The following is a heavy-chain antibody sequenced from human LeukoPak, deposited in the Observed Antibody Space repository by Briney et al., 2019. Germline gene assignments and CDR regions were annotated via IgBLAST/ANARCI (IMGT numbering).Heavy chain of an antibody. Sequence: ASVKVSCKASGYTFTSYGISWVRQAPGQGLEWMGWISAYNGNTNYAQKLQGRVTMTTDTSTSTAYMELRSLRSDDTAVYYCAREGSRYFDWTTHYGMDVWGQGTTVTVSS. D-gene: IGHD3-9*01. V-gene: IGHV1-18*01. CDR3: AREGSRYFDWTTHYGMDV. CDR2: ISAYNGNT. CDR1: GYTFTSYG. J-gene: IGHJ6*02.